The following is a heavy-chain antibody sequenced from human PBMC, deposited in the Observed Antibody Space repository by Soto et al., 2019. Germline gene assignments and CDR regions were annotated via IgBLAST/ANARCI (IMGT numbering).Heavy chain of an antibody. CDR1: GFTFSSYG. V-gene: IGHV3-30*18. Sequence: GGSLRLSCAASGFTFSSYGMHWVRQAPGKGLEWVAVISYDGSNKYYADSVKGRFTISRDNSKNTLYLQMNSLRAEDTAVYYCAKDYDTAMEEYYFDYWGQGTLVTVSS. J-gene: IGHJ4*02. D-gene: IGHD5-18*01. CDR3: AKDYDTAMEEYYFDY. CDR2: ISYDGSNK.